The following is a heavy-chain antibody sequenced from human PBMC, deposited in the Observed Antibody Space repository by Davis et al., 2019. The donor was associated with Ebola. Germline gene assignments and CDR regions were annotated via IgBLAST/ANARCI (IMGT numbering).Heavy chain of an antibody. CDR2: ITTNTATP. CDR1: GYPFTDFA. V-gene: IGHV7-4-1*04. CDR3: ARGMGELALN. J-gene: IGHJ4*02. D-gene: IGHD3-16*01. Sequence: AASVKVSCKASGYPFTDFAINWLRQAPGQSFEWLGWITTNTATPTYARGLSGRFVFSLDTSVNMAFLHINNVETEDTAIYYCARGMGELALNWGQGTLITVSS.